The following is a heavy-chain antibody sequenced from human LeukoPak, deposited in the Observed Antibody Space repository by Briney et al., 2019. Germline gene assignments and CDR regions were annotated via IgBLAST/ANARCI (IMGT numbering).Heavy chain of an antibody. D-gene: IGHD5-12*01. CDR2: ISWNSGSI. CDR1: GFTFDDYA. CDR3: AKSFYGYVFDY. Sequence: GGSLTLSCAASGFTFDDYAMPWVRQAPGKGLEWVSGISWNSGSIGYADSVKGRFTISRDNAKNSLYLQMNSLRAEDTALYYCAKSFYGYVFDYWGQGTLVTVSS. J-gene: IGHJ4*02. V-gene: IGHV3-9*01.